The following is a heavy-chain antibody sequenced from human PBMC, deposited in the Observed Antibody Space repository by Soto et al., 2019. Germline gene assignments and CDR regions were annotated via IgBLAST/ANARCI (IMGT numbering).Heavy chain of an antibody. D-gene: IGHD4-4*01. V-gene: IGHV5-51*01. CDR3: ARHIIRSTVTTYYYYGMDV. J-gene: IGHJ6*02. CDR2: IYPGDSDT. Sequence: GESLKISCKGSGYTFTSYWIVWVRQMPGKGLEWMGSIYPGDSDTRYSPSFQGQVTISADKSISTAYLQWSSLKASDTAMYYCARHIIRSTVTTYYYYGMDVWGQGTTVTVSS. CDR1: GYTFTSYW.